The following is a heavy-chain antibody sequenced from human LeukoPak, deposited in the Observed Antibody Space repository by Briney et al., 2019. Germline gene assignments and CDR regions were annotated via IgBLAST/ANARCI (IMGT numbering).Heavy chain of an antibody. CDR2: IKEDGSEK. CDR3: ARNGGGLDY. V-gene: IGHV3-7*01. J-gene: IGHJ4*02. D-gene: IGHD3-16*01. Sequence: GGSLRLSCAASGFTFSRYWMHWVRQAPGKGLEWVANIKEDGSEKYYVDSVKGRFTISRDNAKKSVYLQMNSLRVEDTAVYYCARNGGGLDYWGQGTLVTVSS. CDR1: GFTFSRYW.